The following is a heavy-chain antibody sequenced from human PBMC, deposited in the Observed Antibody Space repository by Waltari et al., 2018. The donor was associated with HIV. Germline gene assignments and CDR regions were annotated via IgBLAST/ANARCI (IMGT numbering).Heavy chain of an antibody. CDR3: ERGDRSLAYLLDVFHF. V-gene: IGHV1-2*02. Sequence: QVQLEQSASEVKRPGASVNVSCKASAYPFTGHFIPWVRQAPGQGPEWVGWVNPATGYTDSAQKFEDRVTMTTDTPLTTAYLELAGLQSNDTAVYYCERGDRSLAYLLDVFHFWGQGTLVTVSS. D-gene: IGHD3-16*01. CDR1: AYPFTGHF. J-gene: IGHJ3*01. CDR2: VNPATGYT.